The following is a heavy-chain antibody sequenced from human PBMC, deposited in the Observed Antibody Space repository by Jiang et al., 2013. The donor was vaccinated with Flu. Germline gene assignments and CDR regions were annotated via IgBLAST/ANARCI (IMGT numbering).Heavy chain of an antibody. CDR3: ARGTMGSFLDF. J-gene: IGHJ4*02. Sequence: YPQKFQGRVTLTRDTSTSTVYMDLSSLRSEDTAVYYCARGTMGSFLDFWGQGTLVTASS. V-gene: IGHV1-46*01. D-gene: IGHD1-26*01.